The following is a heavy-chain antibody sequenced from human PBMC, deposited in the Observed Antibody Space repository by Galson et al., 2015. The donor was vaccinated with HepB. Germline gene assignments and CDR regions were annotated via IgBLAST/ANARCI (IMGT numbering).Heavy chain of an antibody. CDR3: ARYIVVVPAAAGPSWFDP. D-gene: IGHD2-2*01. Sequence: SVKVSCKASGYTFTSYGISWVRQAPGQGLEWMGWISAYNGNTNYAQKLQGRVTMITDTSTSTAYMELRSLRSDDTAVYYCARYIVVVPAAAGPSWFDPWGQGTLVTVSS. V-gene: IGHV1-18*01. CDR2: ISAYNGNT. J-gene: IGHJ5*02. CDR1: GYTFTSYG.